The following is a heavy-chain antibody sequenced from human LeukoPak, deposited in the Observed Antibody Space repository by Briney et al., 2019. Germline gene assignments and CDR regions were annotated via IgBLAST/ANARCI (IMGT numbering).Heavy chain of an antibody. CDR2: IRYDGSNK. CDR3: AKDLGAKGRYYFDY. J-gene: IGHJ4*02. Sequence: GGSLRLSCAASGFTFSSYGMHWVRQAPGKGLEWVAFIRYDGSNKYYADSVKGRFTISRDNSKNTLYLQMNSLRAEDTAVYYCAKDLGAKGRYYFDYWGQGTLVTVSS. CDR1: GFTFSSYG. V-gene: IGHV3-30*02. D-gene: IGHD1-26*01.